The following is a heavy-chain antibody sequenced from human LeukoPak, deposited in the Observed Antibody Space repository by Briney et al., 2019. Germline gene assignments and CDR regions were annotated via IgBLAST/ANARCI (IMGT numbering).Heavy chain of an antibody. CDR3: ASRMTTVTTGVPFDI. V-gene: IGHV1-2*02. D-gene: IGHD4-17*01. J-gene: IGHJ3*02. CDR1: GYTFTDYY. Sequence: GASVKASCKASGYTFTDYYMHWVRQAPGQGLEWMGWINPNSGGTKYAQKFQGRVTMTRDTSISTACMELSRLRSDDTAVYYCASRMTTVTTGVPFDIWGQGTMVTVSS. CDR2: INPNSGGT.